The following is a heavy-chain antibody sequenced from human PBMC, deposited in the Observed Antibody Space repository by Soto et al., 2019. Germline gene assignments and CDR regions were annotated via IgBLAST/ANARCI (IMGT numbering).Heavy chain of an antibody. D-gene: IGHD4-17*01. CDR2: ISGSGGRI. CDR1: GFTFSSYA. J-gene: IGHJ4*02. Sequence: EVQLLESGGGLVQPGGSLRLSCAASGFTFSSYAMSWVRQAPGKGLEWISIISGSGGRINYADSVKGRFTLSRDNSKNTLYLQMNSLRAEDTAVYYCAKGTQYYGDYGGDYWGQGTLVTVSS. V-gene: IGHV3-23*01. CDR3: AKGTQYYGDYGGDY.